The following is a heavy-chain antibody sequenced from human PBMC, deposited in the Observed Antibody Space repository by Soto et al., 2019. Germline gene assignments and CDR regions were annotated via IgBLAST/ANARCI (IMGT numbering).Heavy chain of an antibody. CDR3: AHHPYNCSWHYSFDY. Sequence: QITLKESGPTLVKPTQTLTLTCTFSWFSLITSGVGVGWLRHPPVKALEWIALIYCADDKRYSPSLWSRLTISKDTSKNPVVLTMTNMDPVDKATYLCAHHPYNCSWHYSFDYWGQGTLLTVAS. J-gene: IGHJ4*02. D-gene: IGHD1-1*01. V-gene: IGHV2-5*02. CDR2: IYCADDK. CDR1: WFSLITSGVG.